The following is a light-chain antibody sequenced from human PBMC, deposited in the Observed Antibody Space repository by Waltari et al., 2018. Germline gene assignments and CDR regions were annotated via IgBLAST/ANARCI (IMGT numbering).Light chain of an antibody. CDR3: CSYTTTDTYV. J-gene: IGLJ1*01. CDR1: SSDVGRHEY. V-gene: IGLV2-14*03. CDR2: DVS. Sequence: SALPQPASVSGSPGQSITIYCTGTSSDVGRHEYVSWYQQHPGKAPKLIIYDVSKRPSAVSNPSSGSTSGYTASLTISGLQSEDDADYYCCSYTTTDTYVFGSGTKVTVL.